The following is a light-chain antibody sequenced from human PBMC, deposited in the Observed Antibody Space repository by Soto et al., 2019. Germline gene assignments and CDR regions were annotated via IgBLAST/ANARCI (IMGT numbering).Light chain of an antibody. CDR1: QTLRTW. V-gene: IGKV1-5*01. J-gene: IGKJ4*01. CDR3: QQYKGYPLT. CDR2: DVS. Sequence: DIQMTQSPSTLSASVGDRVTITCRASQTLRTWLAWYQQKPGKAPKLLIYDVSILQSGVPSRFSGSGSGTECTLTISSLQPDDVATYYCQQYKGYPLTFGGGTKVEVK.